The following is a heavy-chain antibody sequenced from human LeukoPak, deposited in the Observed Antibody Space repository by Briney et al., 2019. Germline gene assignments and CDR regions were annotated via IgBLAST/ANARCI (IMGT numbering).Heavy chain of an antibody. CDR2: ISVSGGNT. J-gene: IGHJ4*02. Sequence: GGSLRLSCAASGFTFSSYAMSWVRQAPGKGLEWVSSISVSGGNTYYADSVRGRFAISRGNSKNTLYLQMNSLRAEDTAVYYCAKSXSGGXXYXXDYWGQ. V-gene: IGHV3-23*01. D-gene: IGHD1-1*01. CDR3: AKSXSGGXXYXXDY. CDR1: GFTFSSYA.